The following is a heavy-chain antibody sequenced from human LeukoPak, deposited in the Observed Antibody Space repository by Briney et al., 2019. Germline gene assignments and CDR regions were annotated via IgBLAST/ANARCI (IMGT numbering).Heavy chain of an antibody. V-gene: IGHV3-23*01. CDR2: ISGSGGST. J-gene: IGHJ6*02. CDR1: GFTFSSYA. D-gene: IGHD6-25*01. Sequence: GGSLRLSCAASGFTFSSYAMSWVRQAPGKGLEWVSGISGSGGSTYYADSVKGRFTISRDNSRNTLYLQMNSLRVDDTAVYYCVSGPYGMDVWGQGTTVAVSS. CDR3: VSGPYGMDV.